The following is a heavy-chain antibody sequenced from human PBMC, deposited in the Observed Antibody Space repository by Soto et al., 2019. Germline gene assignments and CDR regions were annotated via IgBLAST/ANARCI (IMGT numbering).Heavy chain of an antibody. Sequence: GGSLRLSCAASGFIFNTYSLHWVRQAPGKGLEWVAVISHDGNNKNYADSVKGRFTISRDDSTDTLHLQMNSLRVEDTAVYFCARPGSGYDVLTGRYFYYYHAVDVWGQGTTVTVSS. J-gene: IGHJ6*02. CDR1: GFIFNTYS. V-gene: IGHV3-30-3*01. CDR3: ARPGSGYDVLTGRYFYYYHAVDV. CDR2: ISHDGNNK. D-gene: IGHD3-9*01.